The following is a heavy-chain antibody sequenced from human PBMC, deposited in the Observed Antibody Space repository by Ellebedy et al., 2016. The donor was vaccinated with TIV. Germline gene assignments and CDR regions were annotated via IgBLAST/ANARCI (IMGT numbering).Heavy chain of an antibody. J-gene: IGHJ4*02. V-gene: IGHV1-18*01. D-gene: IGHD6-19*01. CDR1: GGTFSSYA. CDR3: ARDYYSSGWYLIDY. CDR2: ISAYNGNT. Sequence: ASVKVSCXASGGTFSSYAISWVRQAPGQGLEWMGWISAYNGNTNYAQKLQGRVTMTTDTSTSTAYMELRSLRSDDTAVYYCARDYYSSGWYLIDYWGQGTLVTVSS.